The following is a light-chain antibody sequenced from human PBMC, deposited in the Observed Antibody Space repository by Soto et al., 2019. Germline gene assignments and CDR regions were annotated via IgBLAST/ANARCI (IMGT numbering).Light chain of an antibody. CDR1: QTIFSW. J-gene: IGKJ2*03. CDR2: KAP. V-gene: IGKV1-5*03. Sequence: IQMTQSPSTLPASVGDRINITCRASQTIFSWLASYQQKPGKAPNLLIYKAPRLESGVPSRYSGSGSGTQFTPTISRLHPDDLAADYCQQYNSYPYSFGQGTMLEIK. CDR3: QQYNSYPYS.